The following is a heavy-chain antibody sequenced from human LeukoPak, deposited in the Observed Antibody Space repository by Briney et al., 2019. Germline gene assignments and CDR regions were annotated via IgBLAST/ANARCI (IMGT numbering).Heavy chain of an antibody. Sequence: GGSLRLSCAASGFTFDDYAMHWVRQAPGKGLEWVSGISWNSGSIGYADSVKGRSTISRDNAKNSLYLQMNSLRAEDTALYYCAKSLRYAAAPDYWGQGTLVTVSS. D-gene: IGHD3-9*01. V-gene: IGHV3-9*01. J-gene: IGHJ4*02. CDR2: ISWNSGSI. CDR1: GFTFDDYA. CDR3: AKSLRYAAAPDY.